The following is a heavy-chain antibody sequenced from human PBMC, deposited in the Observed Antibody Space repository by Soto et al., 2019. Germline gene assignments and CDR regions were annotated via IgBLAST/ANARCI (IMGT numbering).Heavy chain of an antibody. CDR3: ASDLVGASDSYGLDV. D-gene: IGHD1-26*01. Sequence: SLRLSCAASGFTFSNYGMHWVRQAPGKGLEWVAIIWHDGNNKYYADSVRGRFIISRDNSKNRLYLQMNSLRAEDTAVYYCASDLVGASDSYGLDVWGQGTTVTVA. CDR2: IWHDGNNK. J-gene: IGHJ6*02. CDR1: GFTFSNYG. V-gene: IGHV3-33*01.